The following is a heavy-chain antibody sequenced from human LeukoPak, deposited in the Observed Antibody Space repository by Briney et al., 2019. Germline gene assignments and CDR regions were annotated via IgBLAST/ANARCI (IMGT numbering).Heavy chain of an antibody. Sequence: RTSETLSLTCIVSGGSISSGSYYWSWIRQPAGKGLEWIGRIYSTGSTSYNPFLKSRVTISVDTSKNQFSLKLSSMTAADTAVYYCAGIGWYFDLWGRGTLVTVSS. D-gene: IGHD3-10*01. J-gene: IGHJ2*01. V-gene: IGHV4-61*02. CDR3: AGIGWYFDL. CDR1: GGSISSGSYY. CDR2: IYSTGST.